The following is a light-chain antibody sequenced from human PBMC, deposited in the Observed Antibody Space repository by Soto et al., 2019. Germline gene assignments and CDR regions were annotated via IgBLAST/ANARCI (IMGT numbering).Light chain of an antibody. Sequence: DIQLTQSPASVSAAVGDRINISCRASQPIKTWLAWYQQKPGKGPKLLIYTASTLETGVPSRFSGSGSGTDFTLTISSLQPEDAAIYSCQQAASFPFTFGPGA. CDR1: QPIKTW. CDR3: QQAASFPFT. J-gene: IGKJ3*01. V-gene: IGKV1-12*02. CDR2: TAS.